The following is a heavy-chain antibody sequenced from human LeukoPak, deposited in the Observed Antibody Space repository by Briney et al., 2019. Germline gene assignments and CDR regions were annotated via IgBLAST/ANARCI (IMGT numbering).Heavy chain of an antibody. CDR2: ISYDGSNK. J-gene: IGHJ2*01. V-gene: IGHV3-30*18. CDR1: GFTFISYA. CDR3: AKERWYFDL. Sequence: GGSLRLSWPASGFTFISYAMSWVRQAPGKGLEWVAVISYDGSNKSYADSVKGRFTISRDNSKNTLYLQMNSLRAEDTAVYYCAKERWYFDLWGRGTLVTVSS.